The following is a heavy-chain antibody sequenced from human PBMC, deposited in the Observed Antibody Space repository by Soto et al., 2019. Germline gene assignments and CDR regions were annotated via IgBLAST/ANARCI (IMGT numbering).Heavy chain of an antibody. V-gene: IGHV3-21*04. CDR1: GFTFSSYT. J-gene: IGHJ6*02. Sequence: GGSLRLSCAASGFTFSSYTMNWVRQAAWKGLEWVASISSSSSYADSVKGRFTISRDNAKSSLCLQMNSLRAEDTAGYYCARGHYGMAFPGQGSTVTGSS. CDR2: ISSSSS. CDR3: ARGHYGMAF.